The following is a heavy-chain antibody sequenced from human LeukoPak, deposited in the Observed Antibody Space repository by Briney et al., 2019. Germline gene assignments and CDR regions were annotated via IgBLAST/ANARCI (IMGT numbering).Heavy chain of an antibody. CDR3: AAITSSSLYFDY. J-gene: IGHJ4*02. V-gene: IGHV5-51*01. Sequence: GEALKISCKGSGYRFTTYWIGWVRPMPGKGLEWMGIIYPGDSDTRHSPSFQGQVTISADKSISTAYLQWSSLKASDTAMYYCAAITSSSLYFDYWGQGTLVTVSS. D-gene: IGHD6-6*01. CDR2: IYPGDSDT. CDR1: GYRFTTYW.